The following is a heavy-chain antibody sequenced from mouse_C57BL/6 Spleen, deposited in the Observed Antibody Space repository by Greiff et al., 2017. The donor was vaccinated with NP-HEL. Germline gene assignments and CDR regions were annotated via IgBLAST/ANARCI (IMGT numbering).Heavy chain of an antibody. CDR3: ARSEGMYYYGSMDY. CDR1: GYTFTSYW. J-gene: IGHJ4*01. V-gene: IGHV1-7*01. Sequence: QVQLKESGAELAKPGASVKLSCKASGYTFTSYWMHWVKQRPGQGLEWIGYINPSSGYTKYNQKFKDKATLTADKSYSTAYMQLSSLTYEDSAVYYCARSEGMYYYGSMDYWGHGTSVTVSS. D-gene: IGHD1-1*01. CDR2: INPSSGYT.